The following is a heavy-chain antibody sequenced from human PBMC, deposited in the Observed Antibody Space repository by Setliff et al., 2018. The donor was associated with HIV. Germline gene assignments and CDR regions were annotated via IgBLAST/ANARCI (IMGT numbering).Heavy chain of an antibody. V-gene: IGHV4-38-2*01. Sequence: NPGGSLRLSCAASGFTFSSYDMNWVRQAPGKGLEWIGTMHHSGSTYYNPSLKSRVAIFIDTSKNQFSLRLSSVTAADTAVYYCARLYDYYGHRLDYWGQGAQVTVSS. J-gene: IGHJ4*02. CDR1: GFTFSSYD. D-gene: IGHD3-10*01. CDR3: ARLYDYYGHRLDY. CDR2: MHHSGST.